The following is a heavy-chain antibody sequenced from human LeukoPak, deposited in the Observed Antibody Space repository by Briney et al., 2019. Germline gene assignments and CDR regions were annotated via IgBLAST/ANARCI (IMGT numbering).Heavy chain of an antibody. CDR1: GGSFSGYY. Sequence: SETLSLTCAVYGGSFSGYYWSWIRQPPGKGLEWIGEINHSGSTNYNPSLKSRVTISVDTSKNQFSLKLSSVTAADTAVYYCARMNWGSTSCCADVDYWGQGTLVTVSS. V-gene: IGHV4-34*01. CDR2: INHSGST. J-gene: IGHJ4*02. CDR3: ARMNWGSTSCCADVDY. D-gene: IGHD2-2*01.